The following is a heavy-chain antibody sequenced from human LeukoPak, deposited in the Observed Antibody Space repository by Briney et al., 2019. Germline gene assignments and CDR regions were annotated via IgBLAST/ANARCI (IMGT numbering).Heavy chain of an antibody. CDR3: ARERRGSSGWYYFDY. J-gene: IGHJ4*02. CDR1: RFTSSNYW. V-gene: IGHV3-7*01. D-gene: IGHD6-19*01. Sequence: GGSLRLPCAASRFTSSNYWMTWVRQAPGKGLEWVANIKQDGSEKYYVDSVKGRFTISRDNAKNSLYLQMNSLRAEDTAVYYCARERRGSSGWYYFDYWGQGTLVTVSS. CDR2: IKQDGSEK.